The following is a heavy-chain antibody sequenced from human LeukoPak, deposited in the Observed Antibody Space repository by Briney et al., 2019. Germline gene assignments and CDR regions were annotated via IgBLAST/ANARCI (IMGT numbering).Heavy chain of an antibody. CDR1: GGSINFYY. CDR2: IYSTGST. Sequence: SETLSLTRTVSGGSINFYYWSWIRQPAGKGLEWIGRIYSTGSTNYSPSLKSRVTMSVDKSKNQFSLNLSSVTAADAAVYYCAKRIAGPYSFGSLGQGTLVTGSS. D-gene: IGHD6-13*01. V-gene: IGHV4-4*07. J-gene: IGHJ4*02. CDR3: AKRIAGPYSFGS.